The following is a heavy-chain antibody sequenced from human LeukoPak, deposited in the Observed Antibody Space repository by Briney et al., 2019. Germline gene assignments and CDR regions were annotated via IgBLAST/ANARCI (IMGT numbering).Heavy chain of an antibody. V-gene: IGHV1-18*01. J-gene: IGHJ4*02. CDR2: ISAYNGNT. D-gene: IGHD3-10*01. CDR1: GYTFTSYG. Sequence: GASVKVSCKASGYTFTSYGISWVRQAPGQGLEWMGWISAYNGNTNYAQKLQGRVTMTTDTSTSTAYMELRSLRSDDTAVYYCARDLINYGPGSPKVGYWGQGTLVTVSS. CDR3: ARDLINYGPGSPKVGY.